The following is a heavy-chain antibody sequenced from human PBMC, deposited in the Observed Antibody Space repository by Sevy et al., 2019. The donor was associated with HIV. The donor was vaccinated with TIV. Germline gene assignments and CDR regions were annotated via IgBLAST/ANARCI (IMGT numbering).Heavy chain of an antibody. J-gene: IGHJ6*02. CDR2: IIPILGIA. CDR1: GGTFSSYA. Sequence: ASVKVSCKASGGTFSSYAISWVRQAPGQGLEWMGRIIPILGIANYAQKFQGRVTITADKSTSTAYMELSSLRSEDTAVYDCAVGGGHEDYYYGMDVWGQGTTVTVSS. D-gene: IGHD1-26*01. V-gene: IGHV1-69*04. CDR3: AVGGGHEDYYYGMDV.